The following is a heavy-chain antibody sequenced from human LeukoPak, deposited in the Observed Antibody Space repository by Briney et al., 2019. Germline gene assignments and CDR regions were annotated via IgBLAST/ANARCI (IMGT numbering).Heavy chain of an antibody. J-gene: IGHJ6*02. CDR3: ARGRRWWRPPHHYYYGMDV. V-gene: IGHV4-34*01. CDR2: INHSGST. D-gene: IGHD2-15*01. Sequence: PSETLSLTCAVYGGSFSGYYWSWIRQPPGKGLEWIGEINHSGSTNYNPSLKSRVTISVDTSKNQSSLKLSSVTAADTAVYYCARGRRWWRPPHHYYYGMDVWGQGTTVTVSS. CDR1: GGSFSGYY.